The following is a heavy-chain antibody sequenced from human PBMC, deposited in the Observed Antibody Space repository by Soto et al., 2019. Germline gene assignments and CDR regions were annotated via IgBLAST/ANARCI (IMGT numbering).Heavy chain of an antibody. CDR3: ARGTLQRYYYYGMDV. D-gene: IGHD5-18*01. CDR2: IWYDGSNK. J-gene: IGHJ6*02. CDR1: GFTFSSYG. V-gene: IGHV3-33*01. Sequence: QVQLVESGGGVVQPGRSLRLSCAASGFTFSSYGMHWVRQAPGKGLEWVAVIWYDGSNKYYADSVKGRFTISRDNSKNTLYLRMNSLRAEDTAVYYCARGTLQRYYYYGMDVWGQGTTVTVSS.